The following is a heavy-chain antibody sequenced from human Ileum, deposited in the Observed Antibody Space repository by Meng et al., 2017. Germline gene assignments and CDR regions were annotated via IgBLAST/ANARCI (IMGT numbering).Heavy chain of an antibody. D-gene: IGHD2-2*01. J-gene: IGHJ4*02. Sequence: VQVVGCGGGLVKPGGSLRLSCAASGFTFSDYYMSWIRQAPGKGLEWISYISGSGRTTYYADSVKGRFTMSRDNGKNSLYLQMNSLRSEDTAVYYCAREVGSADYWGQGTLVTVSS. V-gene: IGHV3-11*01. CDR2: ISGSGRTT. CDR1: GFTFSDYY. CDR3: AREVGSADY.